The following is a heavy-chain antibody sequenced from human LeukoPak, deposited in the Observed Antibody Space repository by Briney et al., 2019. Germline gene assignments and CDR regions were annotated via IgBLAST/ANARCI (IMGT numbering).Heavy chain of an antibody. Sequence: GESLKISCKGSGYTFTSYWIGWVRQMPGKGLEWMGIISPGDSVTKYSPSLQGQVTISADKSISTAYLQWSSLKASDTALYYCARIEGSTFDYWGQGTLVTVSS. CDR1: GYTFTSYW. CDR3: ARIEGSTFDY. CDR2: ISPGDSVT. V-gene: IGHV5-51*01. J-gene: IGHJ4*02.